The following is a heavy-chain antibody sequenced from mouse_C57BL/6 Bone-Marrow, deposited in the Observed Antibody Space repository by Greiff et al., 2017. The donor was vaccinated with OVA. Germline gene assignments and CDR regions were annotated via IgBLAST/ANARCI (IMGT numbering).Heavy chain of an antibody. CDR3: ARWGYGSSLAY. J-gene: IGHJ3*01. CDR2: IDPSDRFT. CDR1: GHTFTSYW. Sequence: QVQLQQPGAELVMPGASVKLSCKASGHTFTSYWMHRVKQRPGQGLEWIGEIDPSDRFTYYHQKFQGKSTLTVDKSTSAAYMQSSSLTSEDSAVYYCARWGYGSSLAYWGQGTLVTVSA. V-gene: IGHV1-69*01. D-gene: IGHD1-1*01.